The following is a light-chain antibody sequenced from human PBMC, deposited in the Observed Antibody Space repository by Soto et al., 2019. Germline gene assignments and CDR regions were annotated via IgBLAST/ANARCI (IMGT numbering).Light chain of an antibody. CDR1: QSISRW. CDR2: GAS. CDR3: QQYSTYPYT. Sequence: DIQMTQSPSALSASVGDRITITCRASQSISRWLVWYQQRPGKAPKLLISGASNLESGVPSRFSGSGSGTEFTLTISGLQPDDFATFYCQQYSTYPYTFGQGTKVEIK. V-gene: IGKV1-5*01. J-gene: IGKJ2*01.